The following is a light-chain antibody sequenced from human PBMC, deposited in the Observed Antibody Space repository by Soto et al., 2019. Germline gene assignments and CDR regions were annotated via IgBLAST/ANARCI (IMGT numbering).Light chain of an antibody. J-gene: IGKJ1*01. CDR1: QSVRSN. Sequence: EIVRTQSPATLSVCPGERATLSCRASQSVRSNLAWYQQKPGQSPRLLIYGASTRATGIPARFSGSGSGTQFTLTISSLQSEDFAVYYCQQYNNWPPAWTFGQGTMVDIK. V-gene: IGKV3-15*01. CDR2: GAS. CDR3: QQYNNWPPAWT.